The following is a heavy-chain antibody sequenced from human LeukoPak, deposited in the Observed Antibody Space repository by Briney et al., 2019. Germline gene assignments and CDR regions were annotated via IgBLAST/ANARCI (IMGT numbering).Heavy chain of an antibody. D-gene: IGHD6-13*01. V-gene: IGHV3-15*01. CDR1: GSTFSIAW. Sequence: GGSLRLSCAASGSTFSIAWMNWVRQTPGKGLEWVGHIKSKIDGGTTDYAEPVKSRFTISRDDSKNTVYLQMNSLKTEDTAVYYCTTGYGSTWYSWGQGTLVTVSS. J-gene: IGHJ4*02. CDR2: IKSKIDGGTT. CDR3: TTGYGSTWYS.